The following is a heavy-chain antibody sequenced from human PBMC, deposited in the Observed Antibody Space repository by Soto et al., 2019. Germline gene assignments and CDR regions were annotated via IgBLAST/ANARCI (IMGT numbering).Heavy chain of an antibody. CDR3: ARHSPTFLYGSGPWDV. J-gene: IGHJ6*02. D-gene: IGHD3-10*01. V-gene: IGHV4-59*08. CDR1: GGSISNSY. Sequence: QVQLQESGPGLVRPSETLSLTCTVSGGSISNSYWSCIQQSPEKGLEWIGYIYSSGSTNYNPSLIIRVTISVDTSKNLFSLKLSSLSAADTAVYYCARHSPTFLYGSGPWDVWGQGTTVTVSS. CDR2: IYSSGST.